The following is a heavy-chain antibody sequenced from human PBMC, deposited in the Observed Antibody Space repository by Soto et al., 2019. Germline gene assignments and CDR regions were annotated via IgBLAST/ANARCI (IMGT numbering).Heavy chain of an antibody. J-gene: IGHJ4*02. CDR2: INPKSGGT. CDR3: ARGLYSSPAYVFDS. CDR1: GYTFSGHY. Sequence: QVQLVQSGAEVRKPGASVKVSCNVTGYTFSGHYLHWVRQAPGQGLEWMGWINPKSGGTNYAQKFQDRVNMTADTSVSAASMELTSLRYDDTAVFYCARGLYSSPAYVFDSWGQGTLVTVSS. D-gene: IGHD6-13*01. V-gene: IGHV1-2*02.